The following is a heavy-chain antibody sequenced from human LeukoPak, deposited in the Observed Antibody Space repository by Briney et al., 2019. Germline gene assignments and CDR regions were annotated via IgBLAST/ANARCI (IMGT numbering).Heavy chain of an antibody. J-gene: IGHJ6*03. CDR3: ARDANDSSGYPSGYYYMDV. CDR1: GYIFTSSY. D-gene: IGHD3-22*01. CDR2: INPSGGST. Sequence: ASVKVSCKASGYIFTSSYIHWVRQAPGQGLEWMGMINPSGGSTGYAQKFQGRVTMTRDMSTSTVYMELSSLRSEDTAVYYCARDANDSSGYPSGYYYMDVWGKGTTVTVSS. V-gene: IGHV1-46*01.